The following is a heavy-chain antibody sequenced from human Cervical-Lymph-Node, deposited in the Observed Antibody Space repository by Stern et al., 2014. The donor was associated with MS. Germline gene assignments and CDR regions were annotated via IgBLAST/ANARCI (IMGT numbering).Heavy chain of an antibody. D-gene: IGHD5-24*01. V-gene: IGHV5-51*01. CDR1: GYIFSNYW. CDR2: IFPDDSDT. J-gene: IGHJ4*02. CDR3: ARGARDGYSYFDY. Sequence: EVHLVESGAEMKKPGESLKISCKGSGYIFSNYWIAWVRQMPGKGLEWVGVIFPDDSDTRYSPSFQGQVTISVDTSLNTAYLHWNSLKASDSATYYCARGARDGYSYFDYWGQGVLVTVSS.